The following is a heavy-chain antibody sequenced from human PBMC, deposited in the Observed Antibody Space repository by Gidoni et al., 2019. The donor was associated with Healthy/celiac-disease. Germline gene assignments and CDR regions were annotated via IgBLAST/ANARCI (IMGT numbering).Heavy chain of an antibody. D-gene: IGHD3-22*01. CDR2: ISSSSSYI. Sequence: EVQLVESGGGLVKPGGSLRLSCAASGFPFSSYSMNWVRQAPGKGLEWVSSISSSSSYIYYADSVKGRFTISRDNAKNSLYLQMNSLRAEDTAVYYCARDGASSGYFSYWGQGTLVTVSS. CDR3: ARDGASSGYFSY. V-gene: IGHV3-21*01. J-gene: IGHJ4*02. CDR1: GFPFSSYS.